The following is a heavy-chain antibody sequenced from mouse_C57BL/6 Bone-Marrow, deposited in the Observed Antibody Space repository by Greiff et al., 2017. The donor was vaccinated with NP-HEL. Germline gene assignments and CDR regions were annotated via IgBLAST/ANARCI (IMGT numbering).Heavy chain of an antibody. Sequence: QVQLQQSGAELVRPGASVTLSCKASGYTFTDYEMHWVKQTPVHGLEWIGAIDPETGGTAYNQKFKGKAILTAYKSSSTAYMELRSLTSEDSAVYYCTRRSYFDYWGQGTTLTVSS. J-gene: IGHJ2*01. V-gene: IGHV1-15*01. CDR2: IDPETGGT. CDR1: GYTFTDYE. CDR3: TRRSYFDY.